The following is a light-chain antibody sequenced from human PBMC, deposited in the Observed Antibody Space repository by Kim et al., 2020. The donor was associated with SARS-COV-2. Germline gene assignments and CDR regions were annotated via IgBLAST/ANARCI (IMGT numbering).Light chain of an antibody. J-gene: IGLJ3*02. CDR3: GAWDSSLSAGV. CDR1: NANIGNNY. CDR2: DDH. Sequence: QSVLTQSPSVSAAPGQKVTISCSGSNANIGNNYVAWYQQLPGTAPKLLIYDDHKRPSGFPDRFSGSKSGTSATLGITGLQTGDEADYYCGAWDSSLSAGVFGGGTQLTVL. V-gene: IGLV1-51*01.